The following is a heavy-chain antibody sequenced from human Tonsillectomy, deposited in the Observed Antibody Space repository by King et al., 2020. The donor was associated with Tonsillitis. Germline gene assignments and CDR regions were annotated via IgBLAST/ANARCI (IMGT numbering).Heavy chain of an antibody. CDR2: ISAYNGNT. J-gene: IGHJ4*02. Sequence: QLVQSSAEVKPPGASVKVSCKASGYTFTRYGVDWVRQAPGQGLEWMGWISAYNGNTHYAQKFQGTVPMTTDTSTSSAYMELWSLRSDDAAVYFCARDSHAYGDFVGFNYWGQGTLVTVSS. CDR3: ARDSHAYGDFVGFNY. CDR1: GYTFTRYG. V-gene: IGHV1-18*01. D-gene: IGHD4-17*01.